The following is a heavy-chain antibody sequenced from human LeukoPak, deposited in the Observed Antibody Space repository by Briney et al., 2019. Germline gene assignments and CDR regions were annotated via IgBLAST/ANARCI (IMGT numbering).Heavy chain of an antibody. V-gene: IGHV3-74*01. CDR3: ATRAPSVGAPFDP. CDR1: GFTFSSYW. J-gene: IGHJ5*02. D-gene: IGHD1-26*01. Sequence: GGSLRLSCAASGFTFSSYWMHWVRQAPGKGLVWVSRINSDGSNTTYADSVKGRFTISRDNAKNTLYLQMNSLRVEDTAVYYCATRAPSVGAPFDPWGQGTLVTVAS. CDR2: INSDGSNT.